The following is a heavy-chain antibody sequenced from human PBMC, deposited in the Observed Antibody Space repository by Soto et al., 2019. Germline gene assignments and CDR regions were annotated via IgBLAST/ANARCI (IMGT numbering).Heavy chain of an antibody. D-gene: IGHD4-17*01. CDR3: AQGGNYGDYAENWFDP. J-gene: IGHJ5*02. CDR1: GGTFSSYA. V-gene: IGHV1-69*13. Sequence: SVKVSCKASGGTFSSYAISWVRQAPGQGLEWMGGIIPIFGTANYAQKFQGRVTITADESTSTAYMELSSLRSEDTAVYYCAQGGNYGDYAENWFDPWGQGTLVTVSS. CDR2: IIPIFGTA.